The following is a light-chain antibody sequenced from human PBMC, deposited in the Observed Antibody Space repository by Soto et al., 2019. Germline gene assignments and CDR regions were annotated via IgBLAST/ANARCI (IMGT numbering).Light chain of an antibody. J-gene: IGKJ5*01. CDR2: DAS. V-gene: IGKV3-11*01. CDR1: QSVSSY. Sequence: IVLRQSPATLSLSPGERGTLSCGASQSVSSYLAWYQQKPGQAPRLLIYDASNRATGIPARFSGSGSGTDFTLTISSLEPEDFAVYYCQQRSNWPITFGQGTRLEIK. CDR3: QQRSNWPIT.